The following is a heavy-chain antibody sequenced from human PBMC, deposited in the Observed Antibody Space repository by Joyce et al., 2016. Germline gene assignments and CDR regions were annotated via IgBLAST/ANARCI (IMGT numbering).Heavy chain of an antibody. V-gene: IGHV3-48*04. Sequence: EVQLVESGGGLVQLGGSLRLSCVASGLTFSDYSMNWVRQAPGKGLEWVSYINSGSSSIYYADSVKGRFTISRDNAKNSLYLQMNSLGAEDTAVYYCAVRAGTYSFDCWGQGTLVTVSS. CDR2: INSGSSSI. CDR3: AVRAGTYSFDC. J-gene: IGHJ4*02. D-gene: IGHD1-1*01. CDR1: GLTFSDYS.